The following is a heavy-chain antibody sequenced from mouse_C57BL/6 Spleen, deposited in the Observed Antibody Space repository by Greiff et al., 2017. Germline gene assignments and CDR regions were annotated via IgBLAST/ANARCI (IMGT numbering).Heavy chain of an antibody. CDR2: IYPGSGST. CDR1: GYTFTSYW. V-gene: IGHV1-55*01. Sequence: VQLQQPGAELVKPGASVKMACKASGYTFTSYWITWVKQRPGQGLEWIGDIYPGSGSTNYNEKFKSKATLTVDTSSSTAYMQLSSLTSEDSAVYYCARGSNYHLYYFDYWGQGTTLTVSS. CDR3: ARGSNYHLYYFDY. J-gene: IGHJ2*01. D-gene: IGHD2-5*01.